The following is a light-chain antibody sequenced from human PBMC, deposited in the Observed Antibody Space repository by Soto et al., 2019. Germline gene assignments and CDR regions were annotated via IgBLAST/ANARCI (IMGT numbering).Light chain of an antibody. V-gene: IGLV2-14*03. J-gene: IGLJ1*01. CDR3: NSYTSSTTYV. Sequence: QSVLTQPASVSGSPGQWITISCTGSSSDIGGYDYVSWYQQHTGKAPKLMIYDVSKRPSGVSNRVSGSKSGNTASLTISGLQAEDEADYYCNSYTSSTTYVFGAGTKLTVL. CDR2: DVS. CDR1: SSDIGGYDY.